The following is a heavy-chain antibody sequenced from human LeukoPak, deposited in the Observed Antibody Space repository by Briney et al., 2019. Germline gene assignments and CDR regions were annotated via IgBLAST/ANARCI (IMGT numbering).Heavy chain of an antibody. Sequence: GGSLRLSCAASGFSFNNYGMHWVRQAPGKGLEWVALIIYDGYYKYYADSVKGRFTISRDDSKNTLYLQVNSLRAEDTAAYHCARVPGTSGGHWYFDLWGHGALVTVSS. D-gene: IGHD1/OR15-1a*01. J-gene: IGHJ2*01. CDR2: IIYDGYYK. CDR1: GFSFNNYG. CDR3: ARVPGTSGGHWYFDL. V-gene: IGHV3-30*03.